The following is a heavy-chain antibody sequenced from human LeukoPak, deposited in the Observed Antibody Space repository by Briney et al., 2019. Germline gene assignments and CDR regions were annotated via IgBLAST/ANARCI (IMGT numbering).Heavy chain of an antibody. Sequence: PSETLSLTCTVSGGSISSSSYYWSWIRQPPGKGLEWIGYIYYSGSTNYNPSLKSRVTISVDTSKNQFSLKLSSVTAADTAVYYCARRYSSGWYWMFDYWGQGTLVTVSS. CDR3: ARRYSSGWYWMFDY. CDR1: GGSISSSSYY. V-gene: IGHV4-61*01. D-gene: IGHD6-19*01. CDR2: IYYSGST. J-gene: IGHJ4*02.